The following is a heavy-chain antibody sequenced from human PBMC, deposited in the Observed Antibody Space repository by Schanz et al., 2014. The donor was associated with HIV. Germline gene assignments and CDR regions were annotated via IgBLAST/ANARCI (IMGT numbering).Heavy chain of an antibody. J-gene: IGHJ6*02. Sequence: VQLVESGGSLVQPGGSLRLSCAASGFTFDIYGIHWVRQAPGKGLEWVAVISYDGSNKKYADSVKGRFTISRDNSKNTVYLQAKSLRPEDTAVYYCAKDRNQYDSRYIGKGNYYYYYGMDVWGQGTTVTVSS. D-gene: IGHD3-22*01. CDR3: AKDRNQYDSRYIGKGNYYYYYGMDV. CDR2: ISYDGSNK. CDR1: GFTFDIYG. V-gene: IGHV3-30*18.